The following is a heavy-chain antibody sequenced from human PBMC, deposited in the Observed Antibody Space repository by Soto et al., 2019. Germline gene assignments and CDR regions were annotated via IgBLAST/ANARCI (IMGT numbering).Heavy chain of an antibody. CDR2: ISAYNGNT. CDR3: ARDLPVLRFLEWLFPHYYSSVMDV. D-gene: IGHD3-3*01. J-gene: IGHJ6*02. CDR1: GYTFTSYG. V-gene: IGHV1-18*01. Sequence: QVQLVQSGAEVKKPGASVKVSCKASGYTFTSYGISWVRQAPGQGLEWMGWISAYNGNTNYAQKLQGRVTMTTDTSTSTAYMELRSLRSDDTAVYYCARDLPVLRFLEWLFPHYYSSVMDVWGPGTTVTVSS.